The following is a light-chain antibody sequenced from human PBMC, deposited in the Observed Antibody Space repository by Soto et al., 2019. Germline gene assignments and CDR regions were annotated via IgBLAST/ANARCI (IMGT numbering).Light chain of an antibody. CDR3: QQYNKWPLT. Sequence: EIVMTQSPVTLSVSPGERATVSCRASQSVTSNLAWYQQKLGQAPRLLIYGASTRATGIPARFSGSGSGTEFTLTISSLQSEDFAVYYCQQYNKWPLTFGGGTKVDIK. CDR2: GAS. J-gene: IGKJ4*01. V-gene: IGKV3-15*01. CDR1: QSVTSN.